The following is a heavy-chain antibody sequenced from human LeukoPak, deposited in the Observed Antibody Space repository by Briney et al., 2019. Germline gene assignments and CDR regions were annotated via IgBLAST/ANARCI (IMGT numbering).Heavy chain of an antibody. CDR3: ARHVVAVGFDY. J-gene: IGHJ4*02. D-gene: IGHD3-22*01. V-gene: IGHV3-21*01. CDR2: ITSSSSYI. Sequence: GGSLGLSCAASGFTFSSYTMNWVRQAPGKGLEWVSSITSSSSYIYYADSVMGRFTISRDNANNSLYLQMNSLRAEDTAVYYCARHVVAVGFDYWGQGTLVTVSS. CDR1: GFTFSSYT.